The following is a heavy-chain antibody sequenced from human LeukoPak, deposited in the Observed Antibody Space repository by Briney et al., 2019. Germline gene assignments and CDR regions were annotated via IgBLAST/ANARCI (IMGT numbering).Heavy chain of an antibody. CDR2: IYPGGSDT. J-gene: IGHJ6*02. V-gene: IGHV5-51*01. CDR1: GYSFTSYW. CDR3: ARQGCSAGSCYSSRYYYYGMDV. Sequence: GESLKISCKGSGYSFTSYWIGWVRQMPGKGLEWMGIIYPGGSDTRYTPSFQGQVTISADKSINTAYLQWSSLKASDSAMYYCARQGCSAGSCYSSRYYYYGMDVWGQGTTVTVSS. D-gene: IGHD2-15*01.